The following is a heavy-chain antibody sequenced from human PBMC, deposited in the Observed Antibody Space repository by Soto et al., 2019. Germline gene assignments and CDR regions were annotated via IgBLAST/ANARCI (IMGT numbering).Heavy chain of an antibody. D-gene: IGHD6-13*01. CDR1: GFTVSSYA. V-gene: IGHV3-23*01. CDR3: AKDRDGAAAGPTKCYGMDV. CDR2: ISGSGDST. Sequence: EVQLLESGGGLVQPGWSLRLSCAASGFTVSSYAMSWVRQSPGKGLEWVSVISGSGDSTYYADSVRGRFTIARDTSKNPLYLQMNSLRAEDTAVYYCAKDRDGAAAGPTKCYGMDVWGQGTTVTVSS. J-gene: IGHJ6*02.